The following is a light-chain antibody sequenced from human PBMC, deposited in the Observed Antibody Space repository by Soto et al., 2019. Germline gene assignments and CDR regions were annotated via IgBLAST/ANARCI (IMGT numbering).Light chain of an antibody. Sequence: MTQFPDTVSVTPGEAVTXXCVAXQSVSSSYLAWYQQKPGQAPRLXXYDASNRATGIPARFSGSGSGTDFTLTISSLEPEDFAVYYCQQRSNWPRITFGQGTRLEIK. V-gene: IGKV3D-20*02. J-gene: IGKJ5*01. CDR3: QQRSNWPRIT. CDR2: DAS. CDR1: QSVSSSY.